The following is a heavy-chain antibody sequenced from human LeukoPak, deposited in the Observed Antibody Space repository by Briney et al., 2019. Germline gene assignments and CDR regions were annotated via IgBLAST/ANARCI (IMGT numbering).Heavy chain of an antibody. CDR1: GGSISSYY. CDR3: ARGDYYGSGSYLDY. CDR2: IYTSGST. V-gene: IGHV4-4*09. J-gene: IGHJ4*02. D-gene: IGHD3-10*01. Sequence: SETLSLTCTVSGGSISSYYWSWIRQPPGKGLEWIGYIYTSGSTNYNPSLKSRVTISVDTSKNQFSLKLSSVTVADTAVYYCARGDYYGSGSYLDYWGQGTLVTVSS.